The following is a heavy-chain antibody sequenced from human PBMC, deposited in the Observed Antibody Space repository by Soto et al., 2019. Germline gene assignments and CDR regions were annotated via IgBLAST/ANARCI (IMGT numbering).Heavy chain of an antibody. CDR1: GFTFSSYG. D-gene: IGHD3-22*01. CDR3: AKSNSYYDSSGFY. V-gene: IGHV3-30*18. CDR2: ISYDGSNK. J-gene: IGHJ4*02. Sequence: GGSLRLSCAASGFTFSSYGMHWVRQAPGKGLEWVAVISYDGSNKYYADSVKGRFTISRDNSKNTLYLQMNSLRAEDTAVYYCAKSNSYYDSSGFYWGQGTLVTVS.